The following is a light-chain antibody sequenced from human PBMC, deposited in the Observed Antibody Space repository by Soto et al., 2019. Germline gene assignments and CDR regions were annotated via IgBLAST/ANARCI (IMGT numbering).Light chain of an antibody. J-gene: IGKJ5*01. Sequence: DIQMTQSPSSVSASVGDRVTITCRARQAISSWLAWYQQKPGKAPKLLIYAASTLQSGVPSRFTGSGSETDLTLTIRSLQPEDFATYYCHQSNSFPFTFGQGTRLDVK. CDR3: HQSNSFPFT. CDR2: AAS. V-gene: IGKV1-12*02. CDR1: QAISSW.